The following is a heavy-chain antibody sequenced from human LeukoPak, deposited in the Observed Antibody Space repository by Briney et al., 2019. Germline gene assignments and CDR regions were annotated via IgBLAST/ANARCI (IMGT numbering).Heavy chain of an antibody. V-gene: IGHV3-30-3*01. Sequence: PGGSLRLSCAASGFTFSSYAMHWVRQAPGKGLEWVAVISHDGSNKYYADSVKGRFTISRDNSKNTLYLQMNSLRAEDTAVYYCARAPPIVADNWFDPWGQGTLVTVSS. CDR1: GFTFSSYA. J-gene: IGHJ5*02. D-gene: IGHD5-12*01. CDR2: ISHDGSNK. CDR3: ARAPPIVADNWFDP.